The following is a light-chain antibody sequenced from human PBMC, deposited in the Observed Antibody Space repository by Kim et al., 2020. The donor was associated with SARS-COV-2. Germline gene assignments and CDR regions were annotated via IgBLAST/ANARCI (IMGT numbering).Light chain of an antibody. J-gene: IGKJ1*01. CDR2: DAS. V-gene: IGKV3-15*01. CDR1: QSISTN. CDR3: QQYNDWPWT. Sequence: EIVMTQSPATLSVSPGERVTLSCRASQSISTNLGWYQQKPGQAPRLLISDASTRATGVPARFNGSGSGTEFTLTISSLQSEDFAVYCCQQYNDWPWTFGQGTKVDIK.